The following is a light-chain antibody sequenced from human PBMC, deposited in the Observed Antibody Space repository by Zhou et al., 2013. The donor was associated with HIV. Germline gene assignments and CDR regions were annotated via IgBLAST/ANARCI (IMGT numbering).Light chain of an antibody. V-gene: IGKV3-20*01. CDR1: QSIANNY. CDR2: GTS. CDR3: QQYGSSPQT. Sequence: EIVLSQSPGTLSLSPGESTTLSCRASQSIANNYLAWYQQKPGQAPRLLIYGTSTRATGIPDRFSGSGSGTDFTLTISRLEPEDFAVYYCQQYGSSPQTFGQGTKVEIK. J-gene: IGKJ1*01.